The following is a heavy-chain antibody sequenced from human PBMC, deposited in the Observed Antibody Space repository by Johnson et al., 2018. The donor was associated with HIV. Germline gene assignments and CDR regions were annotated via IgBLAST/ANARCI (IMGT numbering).Heavy chain of an antibody. Sequence: QVQLVDSGGGVVQPGRSLRLSCGASGFTFNSYAIHWVRQAPGKGLEWVGVISYDGSNKYYADSVKGRVTISRDDAKNSLYLQMNSLRAEDTTVYYCARDGPSAAVWGQGTMVTVSS. J-gene: IGHJ3*01. V-gene: IGHV3-30*04. D-gene: IGHD6-25*01. CDR1: GFTFNSYA. CDR3: ARDGPSAAV. CDR2: ISYDGSNK.